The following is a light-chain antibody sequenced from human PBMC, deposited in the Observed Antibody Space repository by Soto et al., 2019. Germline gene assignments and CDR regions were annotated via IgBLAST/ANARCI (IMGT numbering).Light chain of an antibody. J-gene: IGLJ2*01. Sequence: QSALTQPASVSGSPGQSITISCTGTSSTVGGFNVVSWYQQHPGKAPKVIIYEGIKRPSGVSNRFSGSNSGSTASLTISGLQAEDEADYYCQSYDSSTVVFGGGTKLTVL. V-gene: IGLV2-23*01. CDR1: SSTVGGFNV. CDR2: EGI. CDR3: QSYDSSTVV.